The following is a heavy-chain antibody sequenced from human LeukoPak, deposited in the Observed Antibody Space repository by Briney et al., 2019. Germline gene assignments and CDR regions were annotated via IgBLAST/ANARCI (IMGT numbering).Heavy chain of an antibody. J-gene: IGHJ1*01. D-gene: IGHD6-19*01. CDR1: GFTFSNAW. Sequence: TGGSLRLSCAASGFTFSNAWMSWVRQAPGKGLEWVGRIKSKTDGGTTDYAAPVKGRFTISRDDSKNTLYLQMNSLKTEDTAVYYCTTAGRVGGWYRYFQHWGQGTLVTVSS. CDR3: TTAGRVGGWYRYFQH. CDR2: IKSKTDGGTT. V-gene: IGHV3-15*01.